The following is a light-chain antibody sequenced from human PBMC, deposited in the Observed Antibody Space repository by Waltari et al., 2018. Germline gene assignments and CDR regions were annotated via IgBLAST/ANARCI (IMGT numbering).Light chain of an antibody. J-gene: IGLJ2*01. CDR1: ALPKQS. CDR3: QSADSSGTFVV. CDR2: KDS. Sequence: SYELTQPPSVSVSPGQTSRITCSGDALPKQSAYWYQQKPGQAPVLVIYKDSERPAGNPERFSGSSSGTTVTLTIRGVQAEDEAYYYCQSADSSGTFVVFGGGTKLTVV. V-gene: IGLV3-25*03.